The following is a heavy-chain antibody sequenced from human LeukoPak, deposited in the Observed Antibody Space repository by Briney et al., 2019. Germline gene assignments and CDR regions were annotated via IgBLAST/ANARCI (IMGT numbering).Heavy chain of an antibody. D-gene: IGHD4-17*01. J-gene: IGHJ4*02. CDR3: ARGLDYGDYRMFDY. V-gene: IGHV1-18*04. CDR2: ISAYNGNT. Sequence: GALVTVSCKASGYTFTSYGISWERQAPGQGLEWMGWISAYNGNTNYAQMLQGRVTMTTDTSTSTSYMELRSLRSDDTAVYYCARGLDYGDYRMFDYWGQGTLVTVSS. CDR1: GYTFTSYG.